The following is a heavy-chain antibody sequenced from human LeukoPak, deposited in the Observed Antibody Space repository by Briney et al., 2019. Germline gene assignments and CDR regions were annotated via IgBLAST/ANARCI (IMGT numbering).Heavy chain of an antibody. CDR2: MSSGSRYI. CDR3: ARDRPTGASRLFVVQ. V-gene: IGHV3-21*01. J-gene: IGHJ4*02. D-gene: IGHD3-3*01. CDR1: GFTFSSYS. Sequence: PGGSLRLSCAASGFTFSSYSMTWVRQAPGKGLEWVSSMSSGSRYIYYADSVRGRFTISRDNGKNSLYLLMNSLRAEDTAVYYCARDRPTGASRLFVVQWGQGTLVTVSS.